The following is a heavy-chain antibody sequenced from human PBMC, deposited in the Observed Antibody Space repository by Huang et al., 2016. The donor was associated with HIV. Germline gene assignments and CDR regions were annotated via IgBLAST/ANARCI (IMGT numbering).Heavy chain of an antibody. D-gene: IGHD2-21*02. CDR1: GGSLSDYY. CDR3: ARPRMTATSSDSTWSFFDS. V-gene: IGHV4-34*02. Sequence: QVQLQQWGAGLLKPSGVLSLKCAVYGGSLSDYYWTWIRQSPGQGLEWIGEVNHRGLSTYNPSLRSRVTMSVDMSKNQFSLNLTSLTVADTAVYYCARPRMTATSSDSTWSFFDSWGQGTLVIVSS. J-gene: IGHJ4*02. CDR2: VNHRGLS.